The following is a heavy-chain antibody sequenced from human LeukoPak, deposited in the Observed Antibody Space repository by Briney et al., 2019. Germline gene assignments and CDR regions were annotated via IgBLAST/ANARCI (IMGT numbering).Heavy chain of an antibody. CDR1: GFTFSDYY. D-gene: IGHD3-10*01. Sequence: GGSLRLSCAASGFTFSDYYMSWIRQAPGKGLEGVSYISSSSSYTNYADSVKGRFTISRDNAKNSLYLQMNSLRAEDTAVYYCARTPYYGSGSYHFDYWGQGTLVTVSS. J-gene: IGHJ4*02. V-gene: IGHV3-11*06. CDR2: ISSSSSYT. CDR3: ARTPYYGSGSYHFDY.